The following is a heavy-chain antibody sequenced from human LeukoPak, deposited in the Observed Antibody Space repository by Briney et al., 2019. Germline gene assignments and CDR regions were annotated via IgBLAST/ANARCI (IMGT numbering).Heavy chain of an antibody. J-gene: IGHJ4*02. V-gene: IGHV4-59*08. Sequence: SETLSLTCGISGDSIRRNYWSWLRQPPGKGLEWIGYIHYSGNTNYNPSLKSRVSISVDTSKNQFSLKLTSVTAADTAVYYCAAYRSGTHYNSYYFDDWGQGTLVIVSS. CDR3: AAYRSGTHYNSYYFDD. D-gene: IGHD3-10*01. CDR1: GDSIRRNY. CDR2: IHYSGNT.